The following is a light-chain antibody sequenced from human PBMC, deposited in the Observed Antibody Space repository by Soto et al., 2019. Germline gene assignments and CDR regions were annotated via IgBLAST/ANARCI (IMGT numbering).Light chain of an antibody. J-gene: IGKJ5*01. CDR3: QQYGSSPSIT. CDR2: DAS. CDR1: RFVNSRY. V-gene: IGKV3D-20*01. Sequence: EIVLTQSPGTLSLSPGESATLLCRASRFVNSRYLAWYQQKPGLAPRLLIYDASSRATGIPDRFSGSGSGTDFTLTISRLEPEDFAVYYCQQYGSSPSITFGQGTRLEIK.